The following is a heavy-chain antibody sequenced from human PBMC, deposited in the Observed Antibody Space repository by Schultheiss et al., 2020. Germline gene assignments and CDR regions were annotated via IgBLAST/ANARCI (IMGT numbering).Heavy chain of an antibody. D-gene: IGHD3-22*01. V-gene: IGHV3-30*03. Sequence: GESLKISCAASGFTFSSYGMHWVRQAPGKGLEWVAVISYDGSNKYYADSVKGRFTISRDNSKNTLYLQMNSLRAEDTAVYYCARDPRIDAIIVYYYYGMDVWGEGTT. CDR2: ISYDGSNK. CDR1: GFTFSSYG. CDR3: ARDPRIDAIIVYYYYGMDV. J-gene: IGHJ6*02.